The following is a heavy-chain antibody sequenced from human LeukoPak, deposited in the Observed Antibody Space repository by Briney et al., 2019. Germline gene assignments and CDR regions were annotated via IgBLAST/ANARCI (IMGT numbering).Heavy chain of an antibody. CDR3: ARGASRGYYPPWYYYYGMDV. CDR2: IYYSGST. V-gene: IGHV4-31*03. Sequence: PSQTLSLTCTVSGGSISSGGYYWSWIRQHPGKGLEWIGYIYYSGSTYYNPSLKSRVTISVDTSKNQFSLKLSSVTAADTAVYYCARGASRGYYPPWYYYYGMDVWGQGTTVTVSS. J-gene: IGHJ6*02. D-gene: IGHD3-22*01. CDR1: GGSISSGGYY.